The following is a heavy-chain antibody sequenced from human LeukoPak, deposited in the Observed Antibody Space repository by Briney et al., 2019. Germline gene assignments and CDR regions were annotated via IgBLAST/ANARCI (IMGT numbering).Heavy chain of an antibody. D-gene: IGHD5-18*01. J-gene: IGHJ6*03. Sequence: ASVKVSFKASGYTFTGYYMHWVRQAPGQGLEWMGWINPNSGGTNYAQKFQGRVTMTRDTSISTAYMELSRLRSDDTAVYYCARGSETRGYSYGSPYYYYMDVWGKGTTVTVSS. CDR3: ARGSETRGYSYGSPYYYYMDV. CDR1: GYTFTGYY. CDR2: INPNSGGT. V-gene: IGHV1-2*02.